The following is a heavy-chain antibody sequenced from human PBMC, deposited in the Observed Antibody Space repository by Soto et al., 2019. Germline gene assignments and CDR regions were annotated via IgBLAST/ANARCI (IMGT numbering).Heavy chain of an antibody. V-gene: IGHV3-11*01. CDR2: NSGRGGHA. CDR1: GFILEDYY. D-gene: IGHD6-19*01. CDR3: ARERNSGFSSGWYSDF. Sequence: QVQLLVSGGGLVKAGGSLRLSCATSGFILEDYYMTWVRQAPGKGLEWVACNSGRGGHAQFADSVKGRFTLSRDSATSAVYLQMTGLKVEDTGMYFCARERNSGFSSGWYSDFWGQGSLVTVSS. J-gene: IGHJ4*02.